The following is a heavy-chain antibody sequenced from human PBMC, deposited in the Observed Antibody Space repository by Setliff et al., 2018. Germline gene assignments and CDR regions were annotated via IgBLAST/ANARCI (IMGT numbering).Heavy chain of an antibody. Sequence: LRLSCAASGLSLSNYAMHWVRQAPDKGLEWVAAIWYDGSNKFYADSVKGRFTISRDTSKNTLDLEMSSLRVEDTAVYYCAKTPPTDWYFDLWGRGTLVTVSS. CDR2: IWYDGSNK. CDR1: GLSLSNYA. CDR3: AKTPPTDWYFDL. V-gene: IGHV3-33*06. D-gene: IGHD2-15*01. J-gene: IGHJ2*01.